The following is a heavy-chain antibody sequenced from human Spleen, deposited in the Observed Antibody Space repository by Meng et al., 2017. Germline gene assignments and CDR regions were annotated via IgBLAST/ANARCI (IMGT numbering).Heavy chain of an antibody. D-gene: IGHD6-19*01. CDR2: IVHSGIT. V-gene: IGHV4-39*01. CDR3: VRSSGWVRTGFDP. Sequence: QPQLQESGPGLGKPSEALSLPCSVSGRSISTSGYYWGWIRQPPGKGLEWIGSIVHSGITYYTPSLKSRVTVSIDTSKSQFSLKLTSVTAADTAVYYCVRSSGWVRTGFDPWGQGTLVTVSS. J-gene: IGHJ5*02. CDR1: GRSISTSGYY.